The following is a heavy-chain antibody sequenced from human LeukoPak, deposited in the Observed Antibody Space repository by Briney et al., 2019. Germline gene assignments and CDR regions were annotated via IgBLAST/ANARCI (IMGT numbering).Heavy chain of an antibody. Sequence: SETLSLTCVVSGGXISSTNWWTWVRQPPGEGVEWIGEVHLSGRTNYNPSLESRVTMSVDMSENHISLKLTSVTAADTAVYYCAREGGPYRPLDYSGQGTLVTVSS. CDR3: AREGGPYRPLDY. CDR2: VHLSGRT. CDR1: GGXISSTNW. V-gene: IGHV4-4*02. J-gene: IGHJ4*02.